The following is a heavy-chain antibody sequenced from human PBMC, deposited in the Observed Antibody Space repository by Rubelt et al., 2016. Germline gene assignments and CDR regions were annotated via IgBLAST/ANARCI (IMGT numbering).Heavy chain of an antibody. J-gene: IGHJ5*02. V-gene: IGHV4-61*05. Sequence: QLQLQESGPGLVKPSETLSLTCTVSGGSISSTSYYWGWIRQPPGKGLEWIGYIDYSGSTDYNPYLQRRITITINTSKKQFSLKRGSVTAADTAVYYCARGRRYRMGSSGWYPWGQGTLVTVSS. CDR1: GGSISSTSYY. CDR3: ARGRRYRMGSSGWYP. CDR2: IDYSGST. D-gene: IGHD6-19*01.